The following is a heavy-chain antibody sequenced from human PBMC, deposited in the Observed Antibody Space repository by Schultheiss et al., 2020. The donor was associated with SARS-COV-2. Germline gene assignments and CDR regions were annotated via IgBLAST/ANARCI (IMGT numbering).Heavy chain of an antibody. J-gene: IGHJ3*02. Sequence: SQTLSLTCSVSTYSISSAHYWAWIRQPPGKGLEWIGHIYHTGSTYYKPSLKSRVTISIGTSERQSSLNLNSVAAADTAIYYYATQVQYRDSGAFDIWGQGALVTVSS. CDR2: IYHTGST. CDR1: TYSISSAHY. V-gene: IGHV4-38-2*01. D-gene: IGHD4-17*01. CDR3: ATQVQYRDSGAFDI.